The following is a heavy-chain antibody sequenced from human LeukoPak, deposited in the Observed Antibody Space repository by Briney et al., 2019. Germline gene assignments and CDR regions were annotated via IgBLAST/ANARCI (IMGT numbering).Heavy chain of an antibody. CDR1: GHTFTSYD. CDR2: MSPSSGNT. Sequence: ASVKVSCKASGHTFTSYDINWVRQATGQGLEWMGWMSPSSGNTGYAQKFQGRVTMTRDTSISTAYMELTSLRSEDTAVYYCVRGPPNWGFDYWGQGTLVTVSS. J-gene: IGHJ4*02. CDR3: VRGPPNWGFDY. D-gene: IGHD7-27*01. V-gene: IGHV1-8*01.